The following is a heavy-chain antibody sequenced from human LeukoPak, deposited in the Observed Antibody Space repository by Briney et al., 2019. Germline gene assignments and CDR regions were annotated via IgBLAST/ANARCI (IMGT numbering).Heavy chain of an antibody. V-gene: IGHV3-23*01. Sequence: GGSLRLSCAASGFTFSNSAMSWVRQAPGKGLEWVSALTGSGGGTYYADSVKGRFTISRDNSENTLYLQMNSLRAEDTALYYCASDGIAVDRGIGYFDYWGQGTLVTVSS. CDR3: ASDGIAVDRGIGYFDY. J-gene: IGHJ4*02. CDR2: LTGSGGGT. CDR1: GFTFSNSA. D-gene: IGHD6-13*01.